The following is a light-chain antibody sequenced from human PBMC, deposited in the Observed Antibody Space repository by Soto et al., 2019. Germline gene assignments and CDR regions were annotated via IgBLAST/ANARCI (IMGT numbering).Light chain of an antibody. Sequence: EIVLTQSPATLSLSPGERATLSCGASQRVSSSYLAWYQQKPGLAPRLLIYDASYRATGIPDRFSGSGSGTDFTLTISRLEPEDFAVYYCQQHGSSPQTFGQGTKLAIK. V-gene: IGKV3D-20*01. CDR1: QRVSSSY. J-gene: IGKJ2*01. CDR2: DAS. CDR3: QQHGSSPQT.